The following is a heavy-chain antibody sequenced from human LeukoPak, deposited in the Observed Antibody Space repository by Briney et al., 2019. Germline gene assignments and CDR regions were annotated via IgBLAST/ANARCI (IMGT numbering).Heavy chain of an antibody. CDR2: IIPIFGTA. Sequence: SVKLSCKLSGGTLSNYAISSVRQAPGKGLEWMGGIIPIFGTANYAQKFQGRVTITADESTSTAYMELSRLSSDDTAVYYCARGLSWWSTSTSSYYHLMDVWGQGTTVTVSS. CDR1: GGTLSNYA. CDR3: ARGLSWWSTSTSSYYHLMDV. V-gene: IGHV1-69*13. D-gene: IGHD2-15*01. J-gene: IGHJ6*02.